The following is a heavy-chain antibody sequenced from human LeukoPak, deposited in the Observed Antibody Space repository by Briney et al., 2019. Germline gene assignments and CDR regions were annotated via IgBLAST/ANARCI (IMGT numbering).Heavy chain of an antibody. CDR2: IYPGDSDT. D-gene: IGHD3-22*01. V-gene: IGHV5-51*01. J-gene: IGHJ4*02. CDR1: GYSFTNYW. Sequence: GESLKIFCKGSGYSFTNYWIGWVRQMPGKGLEWMGIIYPGDSDTRYSPSFQGQVAISADRSISTAYLQWSSLKASDTAMYYCARRCYYNSSGYYFDYWGQGTLVTVSS. CDR3: ARRCYYNSSGYYFDY.